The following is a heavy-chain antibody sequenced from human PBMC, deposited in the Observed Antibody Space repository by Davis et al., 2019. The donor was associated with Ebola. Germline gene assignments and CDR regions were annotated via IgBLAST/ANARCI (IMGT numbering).Heavy chain of an antibody. CDR1: GFTFSSYS. CDR2: IKQDGSEK. V-gene: IGHV3-7*01. D-gene: IGHD2-8*01. CDR3: ACYVLG. Sequence: GGSLRLSCAASGFTFSSYSMNWVRQAPGKGLEWVANIKQDGSEKYYVDSVKGRFTISRDNAKNTLYLQMNSLRVEDTAVYYCACYVLGWGQGTLVTVSS. J-gene: IGHJ4*02.